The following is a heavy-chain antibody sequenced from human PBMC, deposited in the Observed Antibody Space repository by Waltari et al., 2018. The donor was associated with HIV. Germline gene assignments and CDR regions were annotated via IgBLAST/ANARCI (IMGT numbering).Heavy chain of an antibody. Sequence: QVQLVESGGGVVQPGRSRRLSCAASGFTFSSFGMNWVRQAPGKGLEWVAVISNDGSSKYYADSVKGRFTISRDNSKNTLYLHMNSLRAEDTAVYYCASPFYSDSTTYYYGLVYWGQGTLVTVSS. D-gene: IGHD3-22*01. CDR3: ASPFYSDSTTYYYGLVY. CDR2: ISNDGSSK. V-gene: IGHV3-30-3*01. CDR1: GFTFSSFG. J-gene: IGHJ4*02.